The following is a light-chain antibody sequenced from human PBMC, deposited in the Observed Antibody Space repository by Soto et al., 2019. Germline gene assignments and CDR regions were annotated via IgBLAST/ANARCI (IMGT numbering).Light chain of an antibody. CDR1: QSVSSSY. Sequence: EIVLTQSPGTLSLSPGERATLSCRAVQSVSSSYLAWYQQKPGQAPRLLIYDASNRATGIPDRFSGSGSGTDFTLTISRLEPEDFAVYYCQQYNNWPPITFGQGTRLEIK. CDR3: QQYNNWPPIT. J-gene: IGKJ5*01. CDR2: DAS. V-gene: IGKV3-20*01.